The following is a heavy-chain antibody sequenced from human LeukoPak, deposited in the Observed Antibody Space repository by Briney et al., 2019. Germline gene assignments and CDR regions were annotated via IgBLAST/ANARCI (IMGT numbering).Heavy chain of an antibody. D-gene: IGHD3-22*01. J-gene: IGHJ4*02. CDR1: EFTFSRDW. V-gene: IGHV3-7*01. Sequence: GRSLRLSCEASEFTFSRDWMSWIRQAPGKGLERMANIKQDGSEKYYVDSVKGRFTISRDNAKNSLYLQMNSLRADDTAVYYCARDGDTRGYTDWGQGTLVTVSS. CDR2: IKQDGSEK. CDR3: ARDGDTRGYTD.